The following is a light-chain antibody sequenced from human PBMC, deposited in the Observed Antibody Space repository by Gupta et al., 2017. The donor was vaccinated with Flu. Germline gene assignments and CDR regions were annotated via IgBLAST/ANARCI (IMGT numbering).Light chain of an antibody. Sequence: QSALTQPRSVSGPPGQSVTISCTGASSDVGGYNYVSWYQQHPGKAPKLMIYEVTKRPSGVPGRFSGSKSGNTASLTISGLQAGDEADYYCSSYAGTYTFWIFGGGTKLTVL. CDR3: SSYAGTYTFWI. V-gene: IGLV2-11*01. J-gene: IGLJ2*01. CDR2: EVT. CDR1: SSDVGGYNY.